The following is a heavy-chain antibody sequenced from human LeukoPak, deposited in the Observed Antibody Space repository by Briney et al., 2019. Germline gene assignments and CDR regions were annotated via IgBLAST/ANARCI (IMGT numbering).Heavy chain of an antibody. CDR1: GYTISEIS. V-gene: IGHV1-24*01. Sequence: GASVKVSSAVSGYTISEISLYWWRRAPGKGLEWMGGIDREDGQTIYAQKFQGRVTMTEDTSTDTAYMEVSRLTSEDTAFYYCATVGYRYGAFDYWGQGTLVTVSS. CDR2: IDREDGQT. D-gene: IGHD5-18*01. J-gene: IGHJ4*02. CDR3: ATVGYRYGAFDY.